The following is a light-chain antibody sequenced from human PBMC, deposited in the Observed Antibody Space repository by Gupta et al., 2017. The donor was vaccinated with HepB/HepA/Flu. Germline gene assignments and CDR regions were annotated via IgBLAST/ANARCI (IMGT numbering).Light chain of an antibody. CDR1: KLGDQY. V-gene: IGLV3-1*01. J-gene: IGLJ2*01. Sequence: SYELTPPPSVSVSPGQTASITCSGDKLGDQYACWYQQRPGQSPVLVIYQDNKRPSGIPERFSGSNSGNTATLTISGTQARDEADYYCQAWDTSRVVFGGGTKLTVL. CDR3: QAWDTSRVV. CDR2: QDN.